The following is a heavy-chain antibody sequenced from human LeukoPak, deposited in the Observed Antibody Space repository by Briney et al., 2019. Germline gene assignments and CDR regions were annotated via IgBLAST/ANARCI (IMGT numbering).Heavy chain of an antibody. CDR2: ISSSSNYI. J-gene: IGHJ6*02. CDR3: ARGGGLDV. V-gene: IGHV3-21*04. CDR1: GFTLSFYT. Sequence: GGSLRLSCAASGFTLSFYTMNWVRQAPGKGLEWVSFISSSSNYIYYADSVKGRFTISRDNAKNSLYLQMNSLRAEDTAVYFCARGGGLDVWGQGATVTVSS. D-gene: IGHD3-16*01.